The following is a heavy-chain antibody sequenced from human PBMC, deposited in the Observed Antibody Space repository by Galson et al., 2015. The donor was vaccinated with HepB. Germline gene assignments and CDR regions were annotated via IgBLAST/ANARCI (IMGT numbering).Heavy chain of an antibody. J-gene: IGHJ6*02. CDR1: GFTFSSYA. Sequence: SLRLSCAASGFTFSSYAMHWVRQAPGKGLEWAAVISYDGSNKYYADSVKGRFTISRDNSKNTLYLQMNSLRAEDTAVYYCARERRAVAAYYYYGMDVWGQGTTVTVSS. V-gene: IGHV3-30-3*01. D-gene: IGHD6-19*01. CDR2: ISYDGSNK. CDR3: ARERRAVAAYYYYGMDV.